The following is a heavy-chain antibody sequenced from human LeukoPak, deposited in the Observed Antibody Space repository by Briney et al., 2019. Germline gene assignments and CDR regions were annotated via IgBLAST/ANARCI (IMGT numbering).Heavy chain of an antibody. D-gene: IGHD1-26*01. J-gene: IGHJ2*01. V-gene: IGHV3-15*01. CDR1: GFPFTNAW. CDR2: IKSKTDGGTT. CDR3: SVVGGHTGTYSLGL. Sequence: GGSLRLSCAASGFPFTNAWMTWVRQAPGKGLESVGRIKSKTDGGTTDYAAPVKGRFTISRDDLRNTLYLQMNSLKTEDTAVYYCSVVGGHTGTYSLGLWGRGTLVTVSS.